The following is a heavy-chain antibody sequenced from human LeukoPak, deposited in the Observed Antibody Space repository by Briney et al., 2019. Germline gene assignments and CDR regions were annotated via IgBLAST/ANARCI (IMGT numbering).Heavy chain of an antibody. Sequence: GGSLRLSCAASGFTFSSYWMHWVRQAPGKGLVWVSRINSDGSSTSYADSVKGRFTISRDNAKTTLYLQMNSLRAEDTAVYYCARVGSSSWAEVYYFDYWGQGTLVTVSS. J-gene: IGHJ4*02. D-gene: IGHD6-13*01. CDR2: INSDGSST. V-gene: IGHV3-74*01. CDR3: ARVGSSSWAEVYYFDY. CDR1: GFTFSSYW.